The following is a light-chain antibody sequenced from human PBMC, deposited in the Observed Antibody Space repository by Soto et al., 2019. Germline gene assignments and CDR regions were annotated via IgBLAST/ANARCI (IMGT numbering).Light chain of an antibody. J-gene: IGKJ1*01. V-gene: IGKV3-15*01. CDR3: QHYNNWPQT. CDR2: GAS. CDR1: QSVSSN. Sequence: EIVMTQSPAPLSVSPGERATLSCRDSQSVSSNLAWYQQKPGQAPRLLIYGASTRATGIPARFSGSGSGTEFTLTISSLQSEDFAVYYCQHYNNWPQTFGQGTKVEIK.